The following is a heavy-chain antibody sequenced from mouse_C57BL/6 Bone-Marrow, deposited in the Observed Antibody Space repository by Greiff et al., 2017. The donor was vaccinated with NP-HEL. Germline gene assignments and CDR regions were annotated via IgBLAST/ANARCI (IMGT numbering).Heavy chain of an antibody. Sequence: EVKVEESGGGLVQPKGSLKLSCAASGFSFNTYAMNWVRQAPGKGLEWVARIRSKSNNYATYYADSVKDRFTISRDDSESMLYLQMNNLKTEDTAMYYCVRQGTGDGAWFAYWGQGTLVTVSA. CDR2: IRSKSNNYAT. CDR1: GFSFNTYA. D-gene: IGHD3-3*01. J-gene: IGHJ3*01. CDR3: VRQGTGDGAWFAY. V-gene: IGHV10-1*01.